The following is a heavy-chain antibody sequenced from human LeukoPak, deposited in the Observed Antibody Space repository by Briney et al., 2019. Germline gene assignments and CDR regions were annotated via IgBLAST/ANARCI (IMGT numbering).Heavy chain of an antibody. V-gene: IGHV1-18*01. J-gene: IGHJ3*02. CDR1: GYSFTSYG. D-gene: IGHD5-12*01. CDR3: ARDWRNSGYDSSDAFDN. CDR2: MSAYNGKT. Sequence: GASVKVSCKASGYSFTSYGFNWVRQAPGQGLEWMGWMSAYNGKTNYAHSLQGRVTVTADTSTSTAYMELRSLRSEDTAVYYCARDWRNSGYDSSDAFDNWGQGTMVTVSS.